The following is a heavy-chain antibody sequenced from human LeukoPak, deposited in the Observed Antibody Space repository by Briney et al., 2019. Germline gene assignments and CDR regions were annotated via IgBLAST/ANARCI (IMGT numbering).Heavy chain of an antibody. J-gene: IGHJ4*02. CDR2: ISGRGGST. CDR1: GFTFSSYA. V-gene: IGHV3-23*01. CDR3: ARTKEMATISYFDS. Sequence: GSLRLSCAASGFTFSSYAMSWVRQAPGKGLEWVSAISGRGGSTYYADSVKVRFTISRDNSKNTLYLQMNSLRAEDTAVYHCARTKEMATISYFDSWGQGTLVTVSS. D-gene: IGHD5-24*01.